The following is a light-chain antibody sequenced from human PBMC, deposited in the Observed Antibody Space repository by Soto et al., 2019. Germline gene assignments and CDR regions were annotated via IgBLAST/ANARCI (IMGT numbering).Light chain of an antibody. CDR3: QQYGTSRIT. J-gene: IGKJ5*01. Sequence: ENVLTQSPGTLSLSPGERANLSCGASQSVSSNLAWYQQKPGQAPRLLIYGASSRATGIPDRFSGSGSGTDFTLSISRLEPGDFAVYHCQQYGTSRITFGQGTRLEIK. V-gene: IGKV3-20*01. CDR1: QSVSSN. CDR2: GAS.